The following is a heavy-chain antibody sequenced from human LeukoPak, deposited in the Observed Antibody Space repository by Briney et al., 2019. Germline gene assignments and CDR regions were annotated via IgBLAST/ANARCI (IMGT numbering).Heavy chain of an antibody. Sequence: GASVKVSCKASGGTFSSYAISWVRQAPGQGLEWMGRIIPILGIANYAQKFQGRVTITADKSTSTAYMELSSLRSEDTAVYYCARTPGPSGDGYNSGFDYWGQGTLVTVSS. CDR2: IIPILGIA. J-gene: IGHJ4*02. V-gene: IGHV1-69*04. CDR1: GGTFSSYA. CDR3: ARTPGPSGDGYNSGFDY. D-gene: IGHD5-24*01.